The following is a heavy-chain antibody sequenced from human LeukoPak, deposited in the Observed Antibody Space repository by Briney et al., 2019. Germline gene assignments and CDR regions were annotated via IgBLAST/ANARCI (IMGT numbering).Heavy chain of an antibody. D-gene: IGHD1-7*01. CDR2: INHSRNT. Sequence: PSETLSLTCAVYGGSFSGYYWSWIRQPPGKGLEWIGEINHSRNTNYSPSLKSRATISVDTSKNQFSLTLSSVTAADTAVYYCARLYGNYQNYFDYWGQGTLVTVSS. CDR1: GGSFSGYY. J-gene: IGHJ4*02. CDR3: ARLYGNYQNYFDY. V-gene: IGHV4-34*01.